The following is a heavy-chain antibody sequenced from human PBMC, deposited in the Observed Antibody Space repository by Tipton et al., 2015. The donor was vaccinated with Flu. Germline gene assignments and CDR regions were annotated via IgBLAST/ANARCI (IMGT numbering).Heavy chain of an antibody. Sequence: SLRLSCAASGFTFSSYAMHWVRQAPGKGLEWVAVISYDGSNKYYADSVKGRFTISRDNSKNTLYLQMNSLRAEDTAVYYCARDGNPAFSYYYGMDVWGQGTTVTVSS. J-gene: IGHJ6*02. CDR2: ISYDGSNK. V-gene: IGHV3-30-3*01. CDR1: GFTFSSYA. CDR3: ARDGNPAFSYYYGMDV. D-gene: IGHD4-23*01.